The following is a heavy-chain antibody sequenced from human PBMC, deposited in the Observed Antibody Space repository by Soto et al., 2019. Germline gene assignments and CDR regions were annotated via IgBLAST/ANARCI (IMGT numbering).Heavy chain of an antibody. CDR2: IYFSGST. Sequence: TSETLSLTCTVSGGSISSGDYYWSWIRQPPGKGLEWIGEIYFSGSTYYNPSLKSRVTISVDTSKNQFSLKLSSVTAADTAVYYCARGAGWLRLWDYWGQGTLVTVSS. CDR3: ARGAGWLRLWDY. V-gene: IGHV4-30-4*01. D-gene: IGHD5-12*01. CDR1: GGSISSGDYY. J-gene: IGHJ4*02.